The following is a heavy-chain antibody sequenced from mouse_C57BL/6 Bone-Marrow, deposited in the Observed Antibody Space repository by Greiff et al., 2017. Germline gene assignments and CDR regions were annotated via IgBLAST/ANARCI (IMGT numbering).Heavy chain of an antibody. V-gene: IGHV5-4*03. CDR1: GFTFSSYA. D-gene: IGHD1-1*01. Sequence: EVKLMESGGGLVKPGGSLKLSCAASGFTFSSYAMSWVRQTPEKRLEWVATISDGGSYTYYPDNVKGRFTISRDNAKNNLYLQMSHLKSEDTAMYYCASYYGSGYWYFDVWGTGTTVTVSS. J-gene: IGHJ1*03. CDR3: ASYYGSGYWYFDV. CDR2: ISDGGSYT.